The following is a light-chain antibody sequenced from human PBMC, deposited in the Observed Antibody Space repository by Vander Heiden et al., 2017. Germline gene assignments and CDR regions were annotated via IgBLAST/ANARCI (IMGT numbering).Light chain of an antibody. CDR1: QGISSY. V-gene: IGKV1-8*01. CDR2: AAS. Sequence: IGMSQALSALSASIGDRVTITCRASQGISSYLAWYQQKPGKAPKLLIYAASKGQSGVPSRFSGCGSGKDFTLSSSCPQYEDFAHYYSQQDYSYQTFGQGTKVEIK. CDR3: QQDYSYQT. J-gene: IGKJ1*01.